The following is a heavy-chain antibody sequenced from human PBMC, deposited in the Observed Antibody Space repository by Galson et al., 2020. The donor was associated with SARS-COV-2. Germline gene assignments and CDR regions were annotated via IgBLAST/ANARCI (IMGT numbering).Heavy chain of an antibody. J-gene: IGHJ4*02. Sequence: KIGESLKISCQGSGYSFTNYWIGWVRQMPGKSLEWMGIIYPGDSDTRDSPSFQGQFTISADKSISTAYLQWSSLKASDTAMYYCAGHGGGDDDRPYFDYGGQGTIVTLS. D-gene: IGHD2-21*02. CDR3: AGHGGGDDDRPYFDY. CDR2: IYPGDSDT. CDR1: GYSFTNYW. V-gene: IGHV5-51*01.